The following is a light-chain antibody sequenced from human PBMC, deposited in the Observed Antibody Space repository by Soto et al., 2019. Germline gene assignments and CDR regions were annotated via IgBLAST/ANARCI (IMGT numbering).Light chain of an antibody. J-gene: IGLJ2*01. Sequence: QSALTQPPSVSGFPGRSFTFSCPETTGAVGGYNYVPWYQQHPGKAPKPLIYDVSNRPSGVSNRFSGSKSGNTASLTISGLQAEDEADYYCSSYTSSSTPHVVFGGGTKLTVL. V-gene: IGLV2-14*01. CDR1: TGAVGGYNY. CDR2: DVS. CDR3: SSYTSSSTPHVV.